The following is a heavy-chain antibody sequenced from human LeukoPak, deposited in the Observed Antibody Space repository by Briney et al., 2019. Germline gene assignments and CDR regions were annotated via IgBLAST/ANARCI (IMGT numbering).Heavy chain of an antibody. CDR3: ARDARGGDYDFWSGPVDY. CDR1: GFTFSSYA. CDR2: ISYDGSNK. V-gene: IGHV3-30-3*01. Sequence: GGSLRLSCAASGFTFSSYAMHWVRQAPGKGLEWVAVISYDGSNKYYADSVKGRFTISRDNSKNTLYLQMNSLRAEDTAVYYCARDARGGDYDFWSGPVDYWGQGTLVTVSS. D-gene: IGHD3-3*01. J-gene: IGHJ4*02.